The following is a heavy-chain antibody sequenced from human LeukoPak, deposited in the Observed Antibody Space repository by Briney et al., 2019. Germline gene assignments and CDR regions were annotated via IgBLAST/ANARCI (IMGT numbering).Heavy chain of an antibody. Sequence: GGSLRLSCAASGFTFSSYWMSWVRQAPGKGLEWVANIKQDGSEKYYVDSVKGRFTISRDNAKNSLYLQMNSLRAEDTAVYYCAEGGYDQDFDYWGQGALVTVSS. CDR1: GFTFSSYW. V-gene: IGHV3-7*03. D-gene: IGHD5-12*01. J-gene: IGHJ4*02. CDR2: IKQDGSEK. CDR3: AEGGYDQDFDY.